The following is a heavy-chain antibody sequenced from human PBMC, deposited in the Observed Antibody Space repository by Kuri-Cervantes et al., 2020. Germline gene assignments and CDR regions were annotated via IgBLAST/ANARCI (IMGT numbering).Heavy chain of an antibody. J-gene: IGHJ6*02. CDR1: GFTVSSNY. CDR2: IYSGGST. V-gene: IGHV3-66*01. CDR3: ARDTRGNYYYGMDV. Sequence: ETLSLTCAASGFTVSSNYMSWVRQAPGKGLEWVSVIYSGGSTYYADSVRGRFTISRDNSKNTLYLQMNSLRAEDTAVYYCARDTRGNYYYGMDVWGQGTTVTSP.